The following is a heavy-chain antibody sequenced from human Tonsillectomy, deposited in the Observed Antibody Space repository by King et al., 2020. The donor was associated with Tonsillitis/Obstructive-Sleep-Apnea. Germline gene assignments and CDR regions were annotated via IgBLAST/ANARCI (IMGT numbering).Heavy chain of an antibody. CDR1: GFTVSSNY. V-gene: IGHV3-66*01. Sequence: VQLVESGGGLVQPGGSLRLSCAASGFTVSSNYMSWVRQAPGKGLEWVSVIYSGGSTYYADSVKGRFTISRDNSKNTLYLQMNSLSAEDTAVYYCARVGDTAMVNGWFDPWGQGTLVTVSS. D-gene: IGHD5-18*01. CDR3: ARVGDTAMVNGWFDP. J-gene: IGHJ5*02. CDR2: IYSGGST.